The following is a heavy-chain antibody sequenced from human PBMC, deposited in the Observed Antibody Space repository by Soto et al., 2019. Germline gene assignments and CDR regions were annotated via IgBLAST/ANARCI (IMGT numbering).Heavy chain of an antibody. V-gene: IGHV3-33*01. CDR3: ARAIPAGEDYYYGMDA. Sequence: QVQLVESGGGVVQPGRSLRLSCAASGFTFSSYGMHWVRQAPGKGLEWVAVIWYDGSNKYYADSAKGRFTISRDNSKNTLYLQMNSLRAEDTAAYYCARAIPAGEDYYYGMDAWGQGTTVTVSS. CDR1: GFTFSSYG. CDR2: IWYDGSNK. J-gene: IGHJ6*02.